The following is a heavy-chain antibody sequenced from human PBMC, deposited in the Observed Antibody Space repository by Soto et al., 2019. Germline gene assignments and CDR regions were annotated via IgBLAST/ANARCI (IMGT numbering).Heavy chain of an antibody. CDR2: IIPILGIA. CDR3: ARGDCSGGSCYLTPSSY. CDR1: GGTFSSYT. V-gene: IGHV1-69*02. Sequence: ASVKVSCKASGGTFSSYTISWVRQAPGQGLEWMGRIIPILGIANYAQKFQGRVTITADKSTSTAYMELSSLRSEDTAVYYCARGDCSGGSCYLTPSSYWGQGTLVTVSS. D-gene: IGHD2-15*01. J-gene: IGHJ4*02.